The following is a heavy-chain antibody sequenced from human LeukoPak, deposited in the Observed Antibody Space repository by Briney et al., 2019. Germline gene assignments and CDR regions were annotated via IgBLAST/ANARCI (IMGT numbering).Heavy chain of an antibody. D-gene: IGHD4-17*01. CDR3: AKDYGDYAYYFHY. Sequence: LAGGSLRLSCAASGFTFSNYAMNWVRQAPGKGLEWVSVISGSGYSTYYADSVKGRFTISRDNSKNTLYLQTNSLRAEDTAVYYCAKDYGDYAYYFHYWGQGTLVTVSS. J-gene: IGHJ4*02. CDR1: GFTFSNYA. CDR2: ISGSGYST. V-gene: IGHV3-23*01.